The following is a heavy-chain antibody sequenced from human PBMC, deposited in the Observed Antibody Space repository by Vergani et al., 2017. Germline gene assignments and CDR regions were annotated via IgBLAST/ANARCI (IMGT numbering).Heavy chain of an antibody. D-gene: IGHD3-22*01. CDR3: ARVGDQYYYDSSGSLYNWFDP. V-gene: IGHV3-21*01. J-gene: IGHJ5*02. CDR2: ISSSSSYI. Sequence: EVQLVESGGGLVKPGGSLRLSCAASGFTFSSYSMNWVRPAPGKGLEWVSSISSSSSYIYYADSVKGRFTISRDNAKNSLYLQMNSLRAEDTAVDYCARVGDQYYYDSSGSLYNWFDPGGQGTLVTVSS. CDR1: GFTFSSYS.